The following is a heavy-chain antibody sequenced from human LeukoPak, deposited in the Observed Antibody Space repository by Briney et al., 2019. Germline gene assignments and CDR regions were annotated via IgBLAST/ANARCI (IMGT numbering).Heavy chain of an antibody. Sequence: GGSLRLSCAASGFTFSSYAMSWVRQAPGKGLEWVSVIYSGGSTYYADSVKGRFTISRDNSKNTLYLQMNSLRAEDTAVYYCARGSYSYGYGPFDYWGQGTLVTVSS. J-gene: IGHJ4*02. CDR1: GFTFSSYA. V-gene: IGHV3-66*01. D-gene: IGHD5-18*01. CDR2: IYSGGST. CDR3: ARGSYSYGYGPFDY.